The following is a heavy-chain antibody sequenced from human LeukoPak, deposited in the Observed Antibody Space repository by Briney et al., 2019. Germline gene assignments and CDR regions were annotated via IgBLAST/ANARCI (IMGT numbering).Heavy chain of an antibody. J-gene: IGHJ4*02. Sequence: KPSETLSLTCAVYGGSFSGYYWSWIRQPPGKGLEWIGYIYYSGSTYYNPSLKSRVTISVDTSKNQFSLKLSSVTAADTAVYYCATYSSSGGFDYWGQGTLVTVSS. D-gene: IGHD6-6*01. V-gene: IGHV4-59*06. CDR3: ATYSSSGGFDY. CDR2: IYYSGST. CDR1: GGSFSGYY.